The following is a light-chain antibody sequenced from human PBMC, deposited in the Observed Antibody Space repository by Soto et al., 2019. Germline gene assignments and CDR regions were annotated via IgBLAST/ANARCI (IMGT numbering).Light chain of an antibody. J-gene: IGLJ2*01. Sequence: QSALTQPRSVSGSPGQSVTISCTGTASDVGAYNYVSWYQQHPGKAPKVMIYDVKKRPSGVPDRFSGSKFANTASLTISGLQAEDEADYYCCSYADTYTWLFGGGTK. V-gene: IGLV2-11*01. CDR3: CSYADTYTWL. CDR1: ASDVGAYNY. CDR2: DVK.